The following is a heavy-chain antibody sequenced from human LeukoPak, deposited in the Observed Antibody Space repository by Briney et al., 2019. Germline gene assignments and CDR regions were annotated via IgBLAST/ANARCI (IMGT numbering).Heavy chain of an antibody. Sequence: ASVKVSCKASAYAFTSYYMHWVRQAPGQGLEWMGILNPSGSSTTYAQNFQGRVTMTRDTSTSTAYMELSSLRSEDTAVYYCARAGRPDAFDIWGQGTMVTVSS. CDR1: AYAFTSYY. J-gene: IGHJ3*02. CDR2: LNPSGSST. CDR3: ARAGRPDAFDI. V-gene: IGHV1-46*01.